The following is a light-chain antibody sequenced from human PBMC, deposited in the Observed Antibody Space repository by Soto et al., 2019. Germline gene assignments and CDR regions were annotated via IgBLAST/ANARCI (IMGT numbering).Light chain of an antibody. CDR2: GVS. J-gene: IGLJ1*01. V-gene: IGLV2-14*03. CDR3: SSFTSSRTFV. CDR1: SSDVGGSNY. Sequence: QSALTQPASVSGSPGQSITISCTGTSSDVGGSNYVSWYQQHPGRAPKLLIYGVSDRPSGVSPRFSGSKSGNTASLTISGLQAEDDADYYCSSFTSSRTFVFGPGTKLTVL.